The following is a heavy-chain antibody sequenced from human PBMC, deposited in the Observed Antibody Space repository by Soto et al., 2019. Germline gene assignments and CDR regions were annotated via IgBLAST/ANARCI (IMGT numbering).Heavy chain of an antibody. V-gene: IGHV1-46*01. CDR2: INPTGDSP. J-gene: IGHJ4*02. D-gene: IGHD3-16*02. CDR1: GNTFSTDY. CDR3: ARTILIGPRPVFEY. Sequence: QVQLVQSGAEVKKPGASVRVSCTASGNTFSTDYMHWIRQAPGQGLEWMGVINPTGDSPSYAQKFQGMIIMTRDTYQTTYLELSSLTPGDTSVYICARTILIGPRPVFEYWGQGSLVTVSS.